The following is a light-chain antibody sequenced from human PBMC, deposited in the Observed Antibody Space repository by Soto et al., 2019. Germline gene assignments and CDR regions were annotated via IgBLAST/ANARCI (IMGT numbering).Light chain of an antibody. J-gene: IGKJ3*01. CDR3: HKYSSTPFT. V-gene: IGKV1-27*01. CDR1: QGITNS. CDR2: AAS. Sequence: DIEMTQSPSSLSVSVGDRVTITCRASQGITNSLAWYQQKPGKPPKLLIYAASRLQSGVPPRFSGSGSGTDFTLTISGLEPEDVATYYCHKYSSTPFTFGPRKKVDIK.